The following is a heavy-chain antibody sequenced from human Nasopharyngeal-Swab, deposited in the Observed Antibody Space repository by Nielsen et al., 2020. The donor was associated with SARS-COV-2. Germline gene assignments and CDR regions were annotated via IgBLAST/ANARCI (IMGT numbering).Heavy chain of an antibody. Sequence: GGSLSLSCAASGFTFNNYNFNWVRQAPGQGQERVSSISSSSSYIYYADSVKGRFTISRDNAKNSLYLQMNSLRAEDTAVYYCARDGLDYDFWSAYFMDVWGQGTTVTVSS. CDR3: ARDGLDYDFWSAYFMDV. CDR1: GFTFNNYN. V-gene: IGHV3-21*01. J-gene: IGHJ6*02. D-gene: IGHD3-3*01. CDR2: ISSSSSYI.